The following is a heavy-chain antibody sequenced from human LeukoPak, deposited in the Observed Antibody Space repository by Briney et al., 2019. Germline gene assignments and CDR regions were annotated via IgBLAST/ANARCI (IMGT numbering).Heavy chain of an antibody. CDR3: ARLQGGSRYYDFWSGYSFDY. D-gene: IGHD3-3*01. V-gene: IGHV4-59*08. J-gene: IGHJ4*02. CDR2: IYYSGST. CDR1: GGSISSYY. Sequence: PSETLSLTCTVSGGSISSYYWSWIRQPPGKGLEWIGYIYYSGSTNYNPSLKSRVTISVDTPKNQFSLKLSSVTAADTAVYYCARLQGGSRYYDFWSGYSFDYWGQGTLVTVSS.